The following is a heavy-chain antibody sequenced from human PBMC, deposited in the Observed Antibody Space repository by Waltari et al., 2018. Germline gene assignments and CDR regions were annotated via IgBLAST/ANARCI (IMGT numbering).Heavy chain of an antibody. CDR3: ATDCSGGVCSYKRLDQ. V-gene: IGHV1-69-2*01. CDR2: GYPEDGET. CDR1: GYTFTDYY. Sequence: EVQLVQSGAEVKKPGATVKISCKVSGYTFTDYYMHWILQAPGKGLEWVGYGYPEDGETKYGKKFQGRVTIAADKSADTSYMELSSLRSEDTAVYFCATDCSGGVCSYKRLDQWGQGTRVTVSS. D-gene: IGHD2-8*02. J-gene: IGHJ4*02.